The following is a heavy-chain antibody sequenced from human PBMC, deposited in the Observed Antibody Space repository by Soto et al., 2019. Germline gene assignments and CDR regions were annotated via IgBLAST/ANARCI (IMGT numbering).Heavy chain of an antibody. Sequence: QKYLVESGGGVVQPGGSLRLSCVASGSRFSGYGMHWVRQAPGKGLEWVAVIWYDGSNKYYADSVKGRFTISRDNSKNMLYLQMDRLRAEDTAVYYCARDGIGGTVFRGFCDYWGQGTLVTVSS. D-gene: IGHD1-7*01. V-gene: IGHV3-33*01. CDR2: IWYDGSNK. J-gene: IGHJ4*02. CDR3: ARDGIGGTVFRGFCDY. CDR1: GSRFSGYG.